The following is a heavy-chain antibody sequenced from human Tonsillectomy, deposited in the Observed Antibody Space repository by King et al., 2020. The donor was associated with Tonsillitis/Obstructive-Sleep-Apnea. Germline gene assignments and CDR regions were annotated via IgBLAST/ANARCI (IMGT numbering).Heavy chain of an antibody. CDR2: INPSGGST. D-gene: IGHD5-12*01. V-gene: IGHV1-46*01. CDR3: VREGSGRFGY. CDR1: GYTFTSYY. J-gene: IGHJ4*02. Sequence: QLVQSGAEVKKPGASVKVSCKASGYTFTSYYMHWVRQAPGQGLEWMGIINPSGGSTTYAQKFQGRVTMSRDTSTSTVYMELSSLRSEDTSVYYCVREGSGRFGYWGLGTLVTVSS.